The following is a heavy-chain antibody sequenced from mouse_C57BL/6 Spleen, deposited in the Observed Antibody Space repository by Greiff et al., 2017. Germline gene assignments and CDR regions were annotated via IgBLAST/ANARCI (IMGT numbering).Heavy chain of an antibody. CDR1: GYTFTSYW. V-gene: IGHV1-52*01. CDR2: IDPSDSET. D-gene: IGHD1-1*01. J-gene: IGHJ4*01. Sequence: VKLQQPGAELVRPGSSVKLSCKASGYTFTSYWMPWVKQRPIQGLEWIGNIDPSDSETHYNQKFKDKATLTVDKSSSTAYMQLSSLTSEDSAVYDCARSLTTVVGAMDYWGQGTSVTVSS. CDR3: ARSLTTVVGAMDY.